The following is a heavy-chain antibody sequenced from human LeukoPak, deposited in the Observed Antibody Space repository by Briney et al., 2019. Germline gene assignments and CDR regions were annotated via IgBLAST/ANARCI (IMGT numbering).Heavy chain of an antibody. CDR3: ARHEPVITLSSYYYGMDV. J-gene: IGHJ6*02. CDR1: GFTFSTYS. Sequence: GGSLRLSCAASGFTFSTYSMNWVRQAPGKGLEWVSSISTSSTYIYYADSVKGRFTISRDNAKNSLYLQMNSPRAEDTAVYYCARHEPVITLSSYYYGMDVWGPGTTVTVSS. D-gene: IGHD1-14*01. V-gene: IGHV3-21*01. CDR2: ISTSSTYI.